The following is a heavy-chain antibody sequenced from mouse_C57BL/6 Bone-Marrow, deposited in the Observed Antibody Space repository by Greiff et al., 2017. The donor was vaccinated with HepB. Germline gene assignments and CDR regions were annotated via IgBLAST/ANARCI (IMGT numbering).Heavy chain of an antibody. Sequence: QVQLQQPGAELVKPGASVKMSCKASGYTFTSYWITWVKQRPGQGLEWIGDIYPGSGSTNYNEKFKIKATLTVDTSSSTAYMQLSSLTSEDSAVYYCAIYGSSYWYFDVWGTGTTVTVSS. V-gene: IGHV1-55*01. CDR1: GYTFTSYW. CDR2: IYPGSGST. CDR3: AIYGSSYWYFDV. D-gene: IGHD1-1*01. J-gene: IGHJ1*03.